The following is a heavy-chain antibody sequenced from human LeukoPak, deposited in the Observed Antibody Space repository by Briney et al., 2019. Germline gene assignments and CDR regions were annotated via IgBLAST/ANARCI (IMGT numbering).Heavy chain of an antibody. CDR2: IDSSSSYM. V-gene: IGHV3-21*01. J-gene: IGHJ4*02. CDR1: GFTFRSYS. Sequence: GGSLRLSCVASGFTFRSYSMNWVRQAPGKGLEWVSSIDSSSSYMYYADSVKGRFTISRDNAKNSLYLQMNSLRAEDTAVYYCVRDNSQYLLLSHLAYWGQGTLITVSS. D-gene: IGHD3-22*01. CDR3: VRDNSQYLLLSHLAY.